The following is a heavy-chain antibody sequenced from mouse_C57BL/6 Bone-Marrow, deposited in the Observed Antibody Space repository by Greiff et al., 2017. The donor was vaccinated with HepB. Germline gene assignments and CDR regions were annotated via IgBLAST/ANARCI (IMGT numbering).Heavy chain of an antibody. CDR3: ARGRITTVPLYYFDY. CDR1: GYTFTSYW. Sequence: QVQLQQPGAELVKPGASVKMSCKASGYTFTSYWITWVKQRPGQGLEWIGDIYPGSGSTNYNEKFKSKATLTVDTSSSTAYMQLSSLTSEDSAVYYCARGRITTVPLYYFDYWGQGTTLTVSS. V-gene: IGHV1-55*01. J-gene: IGHJ2*01. CDR2: IYPGSGST. D-gene: IGHD1-1*01.